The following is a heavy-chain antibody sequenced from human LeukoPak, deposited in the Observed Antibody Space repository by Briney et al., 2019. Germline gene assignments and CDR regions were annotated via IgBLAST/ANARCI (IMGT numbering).Heavy chain of an antibody. V-gene: IGHV1-3*01. Sequence: ASVKVSCKASGYTFSDYAMQWVRQAPGQRLEWMGWINAGNGKTKYSQKFQGRVTITRDTSATTAYMELSSLRSEDTAVYYCARGISSSWNDYWGQGTLVTVSS. CDR1: GYTFSDYA. D-gene: IGHD6-13*01. CDR2: INAGNGKT. J-gene: IGHJ4*02. CDR3: ARGISSSWNDY.